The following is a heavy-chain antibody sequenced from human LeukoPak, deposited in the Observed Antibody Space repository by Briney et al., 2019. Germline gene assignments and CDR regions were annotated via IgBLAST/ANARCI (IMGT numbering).Heavy chain of an antibody. CDR2: ISSSGSTI. J-gene: IGHJ6*03. CDR3: AKAASKRTDYGDYAFYYYMDV. Sequence: GGSLRLSCAASGFTFSDYYMSWIRQAPGKGLEWVSYISSSGSTIYYADSVKGRFTISRDDSKNTLYLQMNSLRAEDTAVYYCAKAASKRTDYGDYAFYYYMDVWGKGTTVTISS. CDR1: GFTFSDYY. D-gene: IGHD4-17*01. V-gene: IGHV3-11*04.